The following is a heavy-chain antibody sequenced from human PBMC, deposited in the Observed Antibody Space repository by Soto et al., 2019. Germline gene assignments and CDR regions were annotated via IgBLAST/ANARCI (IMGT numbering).Heavy chain of an antibody. CDR1: GYDFNTYG. J-gene: IGHJ5*02. CDR2: ISFDGGNQ. D-gene: IGHD6-13*01. CDR3: AKDSSVTAAGSGGWFDP. V-gene: IGHV3-30*18. Sequence: QVQLVQSGGGVVQPGRSLRLSCAASGYDFNTYGLHWVRQAPGKGLEGGAGISFDGGNQYYADSVKGRFTISRDKSNNTLYLQMNSLGAEDTATYYCAKDSSVTAAGSGGWFDPWGQGTLVIVSS.